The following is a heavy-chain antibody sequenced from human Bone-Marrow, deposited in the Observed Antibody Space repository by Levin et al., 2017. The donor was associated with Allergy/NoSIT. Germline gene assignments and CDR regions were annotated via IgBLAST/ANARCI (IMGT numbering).Heavy chain of an antibody. CDR3: ARDFSYTGCYLGYFDP. J-gene: IGHJ5*02. CDR2: IYYTGRT. CDR1: GGSIISYY. D-gene: IGHD2-15*01. Sequence: SETLSLTCSVSGGSIISYYWTWIRQPPGKGLEWIGYIYYTGRTNYNPSLKSRVTISVDTSKNQFSLKLRSVTAADTAVYYCARDFSYTGCYLGYFDPWGQGTLVTVSS. V-gene: IGHV4-59*01.